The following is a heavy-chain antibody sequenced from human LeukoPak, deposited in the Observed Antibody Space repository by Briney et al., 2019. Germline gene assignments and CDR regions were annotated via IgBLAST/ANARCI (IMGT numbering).Heavy chain of an antibody. J-gene: IGHJ4*02. CDR2: IIPIFGAA. CDR1: GGTFSSYA. Sequence: SVKVSCKASGGTFSSYAISWVRQAPGQGLEWMGRIIPIFGAANYAQKFQGRVTITTDESTSTAYMELSSLRSEDTAVYYCASGSWGYGDYEPFDYWGQGTLVTVSS. V-gene: IGHV1-69*05. CDR3: ASGSWGYGDYEPFDY. D-gene: IGHD4-17*01.